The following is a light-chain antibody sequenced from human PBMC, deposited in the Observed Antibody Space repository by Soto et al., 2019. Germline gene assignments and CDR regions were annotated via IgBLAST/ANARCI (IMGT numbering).Light chain of an antibody. CDR1: QSVSVW. Sequence: DIQMTQSPSTLSASVGDTVTVTCRASQSVSVWLAWYQQKPGKVPKLLIYDTSSLESGVPSRFSGSGSGTDFTLTISSLQPDDFATYYCQQCNSYSWTFGQGTKVDIK. CDR3: QQCNSYSWT. CDR2: DTS. J-gene: IGKJ1*01. V-gene: IGKV1-5*01.